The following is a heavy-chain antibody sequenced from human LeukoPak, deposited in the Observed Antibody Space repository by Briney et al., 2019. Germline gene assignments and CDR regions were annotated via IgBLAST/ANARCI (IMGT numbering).Heavy chain of an antibody. J-gene: IGHJ4*02. V-gene: IGHV4-59*01. CDR1: GGSISSYY. Sequence: SETLSLTCTVSGGSISSYYWSWIRQPPGKGLEWIGYIYYSGSTNYNPSLKSRVTISVDTSKNQFSLKLSSVTAADTAVYYCAREYGGNSGIDYWGQGTLVTVSS. D-gene: IGHD4-23*01. CDR3: AREYGGNSGIDY. CDR2: IYYSGST.